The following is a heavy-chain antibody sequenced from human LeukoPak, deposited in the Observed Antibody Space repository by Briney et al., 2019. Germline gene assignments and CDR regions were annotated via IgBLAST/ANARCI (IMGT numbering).Heavy chain of an antibody. D-gene: IGHD6-13*01. J-gene: IGHJ6*02. V-gene: IGHV3-21*01. CDR2: ISSSSSYT. Sequence: GGSLRLSCAASGFTFSSYSMNWVRQAPGKGLEWVSSISSSSSYTYYADSVKGRFTISRDNAKNSLYLQMNSLRAEDTAVYYCAITGYSSSWYQPNYYYYGMDVWGQGTTVTVSS. CDR3: AITGYSSSWYQPNYYYYGMDV. CDR1: GFTFSSYS.